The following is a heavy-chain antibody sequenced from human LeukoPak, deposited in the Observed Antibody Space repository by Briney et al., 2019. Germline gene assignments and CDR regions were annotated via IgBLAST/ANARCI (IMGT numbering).Heavy chain of an antibody. D-gene: IGHD5-18*01. CDR1: GGSFSDYS. V-gene: IGHV4-34*01. Sequence: SETLSLTCAVYGGSFSDYSWTWTRQPPGKGLQWMGEINHSGGTNHNPSLISRVIMSVDTSKNQISLKVTSVPAADTAVYYCARVGYSYSINDWSRTGLGAYPTKYYYYMDVWGKGPTVTVSS. CDR2: INHSGGT. J-gene: IGHJ6*03. CDR3: ARVGYSYSINDWSRTGLGAYPTKYYYYMDV.